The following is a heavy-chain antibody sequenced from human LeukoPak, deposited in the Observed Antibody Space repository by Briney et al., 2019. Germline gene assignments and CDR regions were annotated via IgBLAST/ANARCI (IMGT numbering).Heavy chain of an antibody. CDR3: AKGREYYDFWSGYFDY. CDR2: ISYDGSNK. J-gene: IGHJ4*02. CDR1: GFTFSSYA. D-gene: IGHD3-3*01. Sequence: PGGSLRLSCAASGFTFSSYAMHWVRQAPGKGLEWVAVISYDGSNKYYADSVKGRFTISRDNSKNTLYLQMNSLRAEDTAVYYCAKGREYYDFWSGYFDYWGQGTLVTVSS. V-gene: IGHV3-30-3*01.